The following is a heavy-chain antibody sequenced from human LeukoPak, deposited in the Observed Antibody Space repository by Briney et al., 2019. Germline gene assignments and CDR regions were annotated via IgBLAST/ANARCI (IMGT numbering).Heavy chain of an antibody. V-gene: IGHV1-69*05. D-gene: IGHD3-10*01. CDR2: IIPIFGTA. J-gene: IGHJ6*03. CDR1: GGTFSSYA. Sequence: SVKVSCKASGGTFSSYAISWVRQAPGQGLEWMGGIIPIFGTANYAQKFQGRVTITTDESTSTAYMELSSLRSEDTAVYYCASSSLIMVRGLWHPHYYYYMDVWGKGTTVTVSS. CDR3: ASSSLIMVRGLWHPHYYYYMDV.